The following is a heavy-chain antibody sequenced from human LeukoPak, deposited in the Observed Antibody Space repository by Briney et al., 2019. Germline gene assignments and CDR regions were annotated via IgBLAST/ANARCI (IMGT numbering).Heavy chain of an antibody. J-gene: IGHJ6*02. CDR1: GGSFSGYY. V-gene: IGHV4-34*01. CDR2: INHSGST. Sequence: ASETLSLTCAVYGGSFSGYYWSWIRQPPGKGLEWIGEINHSGSTNYNPSLKSRVTISVDTSKNQFSLKLSSVTAADTAVYCCARAADYGAYYYGMDVWGQGTTVTVSS. D-gene: IGHD4-17*01. CDR3: ARAADYGAYYYGMDV.